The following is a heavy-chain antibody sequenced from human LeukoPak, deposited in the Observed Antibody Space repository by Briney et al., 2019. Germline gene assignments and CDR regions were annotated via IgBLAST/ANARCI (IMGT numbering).Heavy chain of an antibody. CDR2: ISYDGSNK. V-gene: IGHV3-30*18. J-gene: IGHJ4*02. CDR1: GFTFSDYG. Sequence: PGGSLRLSCAASGFTFSDYGMHWVRQAPGQGLEWVASISYDGSNKNYVDSVKGRFTISRDNSNNTLSLQMNSLRAEDTAVYYCANIHPLTLVRGVTSLGAYWGQGTLVIVSS. CDR3: ANIHPLTLVRGVTSLGAY. D-gene: IGHD3-10*01.